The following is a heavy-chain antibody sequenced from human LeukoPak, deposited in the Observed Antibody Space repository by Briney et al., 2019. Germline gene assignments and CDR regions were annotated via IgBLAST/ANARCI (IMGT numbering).Heavy chain of an antibody. CDR1: GFTFSSYE. CDR2: ISSSGGTI. J-gene: IGHJ6*03. Sequence: PGGSLRLSCAASGFTFSSYEMNWVRQAPGKGLEWVSYISSSGGTIYYADSVKGRFTISRDNAKNSLSLQMNSLRAEDTAVYYCARDPYNGYYGDDYYYYMDVWGKGTTVTISS. D-gene: IGHD4-17*01. V-gene: IGHV3-48*03. CDR3: ARDPYNGYYGDDYYYYMDV.